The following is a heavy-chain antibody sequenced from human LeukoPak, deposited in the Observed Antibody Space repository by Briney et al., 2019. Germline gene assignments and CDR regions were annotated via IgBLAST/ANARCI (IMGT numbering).Heavy chain of an antibody. V-gene: IGHV3-23*01. CDR2: ISGSGRSI. Sequence: GGSLRLSCAASGFTFSSYAMSWVRQAPGKGLEWVSSISGSGRSIYYADSVKGRFTISRDSSKNTLYLQMNSLRAGDTAVYYCAKTTAVATPPLYFQNWGQGTLVTVSS. J-gene: IGHJ1*01. CDR1: GFTFSSYA. CDR3: AKTTAVATPPLYFQN. D-gene: IGHD4-23*01.